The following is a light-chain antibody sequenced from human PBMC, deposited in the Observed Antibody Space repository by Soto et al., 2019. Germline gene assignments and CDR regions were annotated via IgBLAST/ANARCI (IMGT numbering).Light chain of an antibody. CDR3: QSYDSSLSASV. CDR2: DNS. Sequence: QSVLTQPPSVSGAPGQRVTISFTGSSSNIGSLYDVHWYQQLPGTAPKLLIYDNSNRPSGVPDRFSGSKSGTSASLAITGLQAEDEADYYCQSYDSSLSASVFGGGTKLTVL. V-gene: IGLV1-40*01. J-gene: IGLJ2*01. CDR1: SSNIGSLYD.